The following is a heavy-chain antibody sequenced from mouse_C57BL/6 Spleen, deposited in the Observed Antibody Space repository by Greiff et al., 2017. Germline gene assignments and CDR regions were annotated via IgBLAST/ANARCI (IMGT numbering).Heavy chain of an antibody. CDR1: GYAFRSYW. D-gene: IGHD2-4*01. J-gene: IGHJ3*01. CDR3: ARSGDYDGRFAY. Sequence: VQVVESGAELVKPGASVKISCKASGYAFRSYWMNWVKQRPGKGLEWIGQIYPGDGDTNYNGKFKGKATLTADKSSSTAYMQLSSLTSEDSAVYFCARSGDYDGRFAYWGQGTLVTVSA. V-gene: IGHV1-80*01. CDR2: IYPGDGDT.